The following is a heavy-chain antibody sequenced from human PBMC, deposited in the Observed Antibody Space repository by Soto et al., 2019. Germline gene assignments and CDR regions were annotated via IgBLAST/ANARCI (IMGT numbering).Heavy chain of an antibody. J-gene: IGHJ4*02. Sequence: PGGSLRLSCAASGFTFSNAWMNWVRQAPGKGLEWVGRIKSKTDGGTTDYAAPVKGRFTISRDDSKNTLYLQMNSLKTEDTAVYYCTTDAGEQPDYYGSGSLDDWGQGTLVTVSS. CDR1: GFTFSNAW. CDR3: TTDAGEQPDYYGSGSLDD. D-gene: IGHD3-10*01. V-gene: IGHV3-15*07. CDR2: IKSKTDGGTT.